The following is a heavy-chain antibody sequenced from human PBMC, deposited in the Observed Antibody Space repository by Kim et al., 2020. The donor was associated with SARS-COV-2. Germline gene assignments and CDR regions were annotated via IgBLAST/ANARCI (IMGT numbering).Heavy chain of an antibody. D-gene: IGHD3-10*01. J-gene: IGHJ4*02. CDR3: ARVMRVRGVTRHNED. Sequence: SETLSLTCTVSGGSISSGGYYWSWIRQHPGKGLEWIGYIYYSGSTYYNPSLKSRVTISVDTSKNQFSLKLSSVTAADTAVYYCARVMRVRGVTRHNEDWGQGTLVTVSS. V-gene: IGHV4-31*03. CDR2: IYYSGST. CDR1: GGSISSGGYY.